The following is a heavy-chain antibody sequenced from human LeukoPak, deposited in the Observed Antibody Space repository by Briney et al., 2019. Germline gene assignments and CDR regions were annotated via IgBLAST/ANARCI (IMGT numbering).Heavy chain of an antibody. D-gene: IGHD1-26*01. CDR2: ISGSGGST. CDR3: ARYLGGAFDI. V-gene: IGHV3-23*01. Sequence: GGSLRLSCAASAFSLSAYNMNWVRQAPGKGLEWVSAISGSGGSTYYADSVKGRFTISRDNSKNTLYLQMNSLRAEDTAVYYCARYLGGAFDIWGQGTMVTVSS. CDR1: AFSLSAYN. J-gene: IGHJ3*02.